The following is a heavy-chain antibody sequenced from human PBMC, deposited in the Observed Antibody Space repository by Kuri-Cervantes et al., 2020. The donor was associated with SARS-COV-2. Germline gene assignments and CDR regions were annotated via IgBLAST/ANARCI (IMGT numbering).Heavy chain of an antibody. D-gene: IGHD3-3*01. CDR3: ARVVPPEFTIFGVVLSGDRFDY. J-gene: IGHJ4*02. CDR1: GYTFTGYY. CDR2: INPNSGGT. V-gene: IGHV1-2*02. Sequence: ASVKVSCKASGYTFTGYYMHWVRQAPGQGLEWMGWINPNSGGTNYAQKLQGRVTMTTDTSTSTAYMELSRLRSDDTAVYYCARVVPPEFTIFGVVLSGDRFDYWGQGTLVTVSS.